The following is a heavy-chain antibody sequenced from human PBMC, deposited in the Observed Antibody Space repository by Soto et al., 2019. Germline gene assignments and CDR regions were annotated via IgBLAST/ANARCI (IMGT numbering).Heavy chain of an antibody. V-gene: IGHV1-8*01. CDR1: GYTFTSYD. D-gene: IGHD2-2*02. CDR3: ARGYCSSTSCYIGNWFDP. Sequence: ASVKVSCKASGYTFTSYDINWVRQATGQGLEWMGWMNPNSGNTGYAQKFQGRVTMTRNTSISTAYMELSSLRSEDTAVYYCARGYCSSTSCYIGNWFDPCGQGTLVTVSS. CDR2: MNPNSGNT. J-gene: IGHJ5*02.